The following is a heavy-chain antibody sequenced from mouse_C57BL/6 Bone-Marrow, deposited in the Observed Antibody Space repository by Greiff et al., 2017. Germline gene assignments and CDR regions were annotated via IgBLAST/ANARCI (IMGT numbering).Heavy chain of an antibody. CDR1: GFSLSTSGMG. CDR3: ARRVRDGYSYAMDY. Sequence: QVTLKVSGPGILQSSQTLSLTCSFSGFSLSTSGMGVSWIRQPSGKGLEWLAHIYWDDDKRYNPSLKSRPTISKDTSKNQVFLKLTSVDTADTATYYGARRVRDGYSYAMDYWGQGTSVTVSS. CDR2: IYWDDDK. J-gene: IGHJ4*01. D-gene: IGHD2-3*01. V-gene: IGHV8-12*01.